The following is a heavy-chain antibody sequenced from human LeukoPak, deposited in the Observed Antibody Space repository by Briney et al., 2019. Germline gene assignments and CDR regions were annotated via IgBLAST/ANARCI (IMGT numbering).Heavy chain of an antibody. D-gene: IGHD1-26*01. J-gene: IGHJ4*02. Sequence: ASVEVSCKASGYTFTSYYMHWVRQAPGQGLEWMGIINPSGGSTSYAQKFQGRVTMTRDTSTSTVYMELSSLRSEDTAVYYCARDLSNVGATGGVDYWGQGTLVTVSS. CDR3: ARDLSNVGATGGVDY. CDR1: GYTFTSYY. CDR2: INPSGGST. V-gene: IGHV1-46*01.